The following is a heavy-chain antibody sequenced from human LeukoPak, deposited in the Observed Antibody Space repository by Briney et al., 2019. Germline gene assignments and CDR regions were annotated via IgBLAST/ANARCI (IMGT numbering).Heavy chain of an antibody. Sequence: GGSLRLSCAASGFTFSSYAMSWVRQAPGKGLEWVSAISGSGGSTYYADSVKGRFTISRHNSKNTLYLQMNSLRAEDTAVYYCARSDRYFDWLLRYWGQGTLVTVSS. CDR2: ISGSGGST. J-gene: IGHJ4*02. D-gene: IGHD3-9*01. CDR1: GFTFSSYA. V-gene: IGHV3-23*01. CDR3: ARSDRYFDWLLRY.